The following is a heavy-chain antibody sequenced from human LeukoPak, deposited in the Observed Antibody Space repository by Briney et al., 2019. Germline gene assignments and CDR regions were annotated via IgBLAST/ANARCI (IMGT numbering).Heavy chain of an antibody. CDR3: ARTRIVGATTGIDY. Sequence: ASVKVSCKASGDTFSIYAISWVRQAPGQGLEWMGRIIPIFGTANYAQKFQGRVTITTDESTSTAYMELSSLRSEDTAVYYCARTRIVGATTGIDYWGQGTLVTVSS. CDR2: IIPIFGTA. D-gene: IGHD1-26*01. J-gene: IGHJ4*02. V-gene: IGHV1-69*05. CDR1: GDTFSIYA.